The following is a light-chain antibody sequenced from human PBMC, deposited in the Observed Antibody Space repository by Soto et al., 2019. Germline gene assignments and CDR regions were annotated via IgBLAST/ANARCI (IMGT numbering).Light chain of an antibody. Sequence: DIQLTQSPSFLSASVGDIVTINCRASQGISSYLAFYQQTPGKAPKLLIYAASTFQSGVPSRISGSGARTEFTLTISRLQAEDFATYYCQQLNSYPMFGQGTKVDIK. V-gene: IGKV1-9*01. J-gene: IGKJ1*01. CDR2: AAS. CDR3: QQLNSYPM. CDR1: QGISSY.